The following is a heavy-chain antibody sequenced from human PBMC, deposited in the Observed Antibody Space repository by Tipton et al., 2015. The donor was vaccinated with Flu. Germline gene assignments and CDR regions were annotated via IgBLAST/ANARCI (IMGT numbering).Heavy chain of an antibody. CDR1: GYSFNNHW. J-gene: IGHJ4*01. D-gene: IGHD5-24*01. Sequence: VQLVQSGAEVKEPGESLKISCRGSGYSFNNHWIGWVRKMPGKGLEWMGIIYPVDSDTRYSPSFQGQVTISADKSISAAYLQCSSLKASDTAMYYCVRHSGSEMATGFDYWGDGTLVTVSS. CDR3: VRHSGSEMATGFDY. V-gene: IGHV5-51*01. CDR2: IYPVDSDT.